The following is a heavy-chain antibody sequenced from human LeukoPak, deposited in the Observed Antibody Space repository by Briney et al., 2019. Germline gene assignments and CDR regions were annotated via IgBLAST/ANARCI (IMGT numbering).Heavy chain of an antibody. CDR1: GFTFSSYS. CDR3: AREHMAFDAYGSGSYTYYYYMDV. V-gene: IGHV3-21*01. Sequence: GSLRLSCAASGFTFSSYSMNWVRQAPGKGLEWASSISSSSSYIYYADSVKGRFTISRDNAKNSLYLQMNSLRAEDTAVYYCAREHMAFDAYGSGSYTYYYYMDVWGKGTTVTVSS. CDR2: ISSSSSYI. J-gene: IGHJ6*03. D-gene: IGHD3-10*01.